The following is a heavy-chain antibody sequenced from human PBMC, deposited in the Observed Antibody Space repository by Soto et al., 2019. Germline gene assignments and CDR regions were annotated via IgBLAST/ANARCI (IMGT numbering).Heavy chain of an antibody. V-gene: IGHV3-30*03. CDR1: GFAFSKYD. Sequence: QVKLVESGGRVVQPGGSLRLSCAASGFAFSKYDMHWVRQAQGKGLEWVAGISYAGTKQNDGDFPKGRFTISRDNFKNTLVLEANSLTREDTAVYYCGREVKTTFGPETSRGHFDSWGQGTLLTVSS. D-gene: IGHD3-3*01. CDR3: GREVKTTFGPETSRGHFDS. J-gene: IGHJ4*02. CDR2: ISYAGTKQ.